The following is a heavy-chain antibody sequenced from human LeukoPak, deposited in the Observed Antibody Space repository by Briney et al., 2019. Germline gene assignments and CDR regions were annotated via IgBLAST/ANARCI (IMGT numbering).Heavy chain of an antibody. CDR2: IDYSGGDT. CDR3: ARSSSWYYYFDY. Sequence: GGSLRLSCTASGFTLSSYEMSWIRQAPGKGLEWVSSIDYSGGDTHYADSVKGRFTISRDNFKNTLYLHMSSLRAEDAAVYYCARSSSWYYYFDYWGQGTLVTVSS. J-gene: IGHJ4*02. V-gene: IGHV3-23*01. D-gene: IGHD6-13*01. CDR1: GFTLSSYE.